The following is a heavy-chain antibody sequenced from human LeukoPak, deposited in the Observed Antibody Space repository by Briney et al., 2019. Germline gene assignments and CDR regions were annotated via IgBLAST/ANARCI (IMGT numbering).Heavy chain of an antibody. Sequence: GRSLRLSCAASGFTFDDYAMHWVRQAPGKGLEWVSGISWNSGSIGYADSVKGRFTISRDNAKNSLYLQMNSLRAEDTALYYCAKEPIPSIAVAGIVYWGQGTLVTVSS. CDR3: AKEPIPSIAVAGIVY. CDR1: GFTFDDYA. J-gene: IGHJ4*02. D-gene: IGHD6-19*01. V-gene: IGHV3-9*01. CDR2: ISWNSGSI.